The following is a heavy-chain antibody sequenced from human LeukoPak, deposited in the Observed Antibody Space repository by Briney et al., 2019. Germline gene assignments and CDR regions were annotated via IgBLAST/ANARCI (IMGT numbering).Heavy chain of an antibody. CDR3: ARDIVVVVAATPADYFDY. CDR1: GGTFSSYA. Sequence: SVKVSCKASGGTFSSYAISWVRQAPGQGLERMGRIIPILGIANYAQKFQGRVTITADKSTSTAYMELSSLRSEDTAVYYCARDIVVVVAATPADYFDYWGQGTLVTVSS. D-gene: IGHD2-15*01. J-gene: IGHJ4*02. V-gene: IGHV1-69*04. CDR2: IIPILGIA.